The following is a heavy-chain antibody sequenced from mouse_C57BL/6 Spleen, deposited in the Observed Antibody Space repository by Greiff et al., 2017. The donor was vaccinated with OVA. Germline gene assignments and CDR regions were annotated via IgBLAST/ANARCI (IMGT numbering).Heavy chain of an antibody. CDR1: GYAFSSSW. J-gene: IGHJ1*03. CDR2: IYPGDGDT. Sequence: VKLQESGPELVKPGASVKISCKASGYAFSSSWMNWVKQRPGKGLEWIGRIYPGDGDTNYNGKFKGKATLTADKSSSTAYMQLSSLTSEDSAVYFCARGGDSSGYWYFDVWDTGTTVTVSS. V-gene: IGHV1-82*01. D-gene: IGHD3-2*02. CDR3: ARGGDSSGYWYFDV.